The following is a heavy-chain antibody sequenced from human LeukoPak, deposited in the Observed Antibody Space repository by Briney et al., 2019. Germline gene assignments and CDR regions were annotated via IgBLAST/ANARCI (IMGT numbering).Heavy chain of an antibody. J-gene: IGHJ4*02. CDR3: AREREFGSGSYYFDY. D-gene: IGHD6-19*01. CDR1: GYTFTNYY. V-gene: IGHV1-46*01. Sequence: ASVKVSCKASGYTFTNYYIHWMRQAPGQGLEWMGIINPSGGCPSYESEFQGRVTMTRDTSTSTVYMELSSLRSEDTAVYYCAREREFGSGSYYFDYWGQGTLVTVSS. CDR2: INPSGGCP.